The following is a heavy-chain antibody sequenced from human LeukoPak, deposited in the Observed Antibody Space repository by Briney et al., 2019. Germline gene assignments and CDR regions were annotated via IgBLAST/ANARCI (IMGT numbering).Heavy chain of an antibody. D-gene: IGHD5-12*01. CDR1: GGTFSSYA. CDR2: IILILGIA. J-gene: IGHJ4*02. CDR3: ARDVPVDGYSGYELDY. Sequence: SVKVSCKASGGTFSSYAISWVRQAPGQGLEWMGGIILILGIANYAQKFQGRVTITADKSTSTAYMELSSLRSEDTAVYYCARDVPVDGYSGYELDYWGQGTLVTVSS. V-gene: IGHV1-69*04.